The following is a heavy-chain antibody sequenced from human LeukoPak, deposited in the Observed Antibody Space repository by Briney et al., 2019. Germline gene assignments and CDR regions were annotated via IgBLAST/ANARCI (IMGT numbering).Heavy chain of an antibody. CDR2: ISGSGGST. Sequence: PGGSLRLSCAASGFTFSSYAMSWVRQAPGKGLEWVSAISGSGGSTHYADSVKGRFTISRDNSKNTLYLQMNSLRAEDTAVYYCAKDKCSGGSCYPLNLDYWGQGTLVTVSS. CDR1: GFTFSSYA. CDR3: AKDKCSGGSCYPLNLDY. V-gene: IGHV3-23*01. D-gene: IGHD2-15*01. J-gene: IGHJ4*02.